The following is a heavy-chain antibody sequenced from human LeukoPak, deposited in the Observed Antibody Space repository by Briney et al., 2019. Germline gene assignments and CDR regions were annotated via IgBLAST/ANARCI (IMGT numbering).Heavy chain of an antibody. CDR3: ARDGVFDSSGYYDFDY. D-gene: IGHD3-22*01. Sequence: ASLKVSCKASGYSFTSYYIHWVRRAPGQGLEWMGMINPSGGGTTYAQKFQGRVTMTTDTSTRTVYMELSSLRSEDTAVYYCARDGVFDSSGYYDFDYWGQGILVTVSS. J-gene: IGHJ4*02. CDR2: INPSGGGT. CDR1: GYSFTSYY. V-gene: IGHV1-46*01.